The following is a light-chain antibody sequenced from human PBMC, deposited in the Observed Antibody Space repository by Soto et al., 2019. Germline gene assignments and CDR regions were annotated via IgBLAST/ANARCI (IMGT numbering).Light chain of an antibody. Sequence: EDVLTQSPGTLSLSPGERATLSCRASQSVDSTYLAWYQQKPGQAPRLLIYDASNRATGIPARFSGSGSGTDFTLTISSLDSEDFAIYYCQQRYNWPLTFGQGTRLEIK. CDR3: QQRYNWPLT. V-gene: IGKV3-11*01. CDR1: QSVDSTY. CDR2: DAS. J-gene: IGKJ5*01.